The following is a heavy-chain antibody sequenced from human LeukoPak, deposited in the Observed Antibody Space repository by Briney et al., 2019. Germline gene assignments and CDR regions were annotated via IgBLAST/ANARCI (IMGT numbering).Heavy chain of an antibody. J-gene: IGHJ6*03. CDR1: GGSISSGGYY. V-gene: IGHV4-31*03. CDR3: ARDEYSYGPGGYYYYYYMDV. D-gene: IGHD5-18*01. Sequence: PSETLSLTCTVSGGSISSGGYYWSWIRQHPGKGLEWIGYIYYSGSTYYNPSLKSRVTISVDTSKNQFSLKLSSVTAADTAVYYCARDEYSYGPGGYYYYYYMDVWGKGTTVTVSS. CDR2: IYYSGST.